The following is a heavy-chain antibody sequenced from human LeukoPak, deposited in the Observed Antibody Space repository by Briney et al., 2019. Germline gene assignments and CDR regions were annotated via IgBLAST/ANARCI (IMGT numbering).Heavy chain of an antibody. CDR1: GYTFTGYY. D-gene: IGHD6-13*01. Sequence: ASVKVSCKASGYTFTGYYMHWVRQAPGQGLEWMGWINPNSGGTNYAQKFQGWVTMTRDTSISTAYMELSRLRSDDTAVYYCARDQSEYSSSWYGGYYYGMDVWGQGTTVTVSS. CDR3: ARDQSEYSSSWYGGYYYGMDV. J-gene: IGHJ6*02. CDR2: INPNSGGT. V-gene: IGHV1-2*04.